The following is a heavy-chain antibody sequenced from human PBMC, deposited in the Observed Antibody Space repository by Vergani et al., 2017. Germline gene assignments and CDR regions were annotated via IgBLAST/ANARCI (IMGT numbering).Heavy chain of an antibody. CDR3: ARMGGYDEGDAFRIGYFDS. V-gene: IGHV4-39*07. D-gene: IGHD3-22*01. J-gene: IGHJ4*02. Sequence: QLQLQESGPGLVKPSETLSLTCTVSGGSITYGAFYWGWIRQSPGKGLEWIGSIYYSGSTNYNPSLKSRVTISVDTSKNQFSLKLNSVTAADTAMYYCARMGGYDEGDAFRIGYFDSWGPGILVTVSS. CDR1: GGSITYGAFY. CDR2: IYYSGST.